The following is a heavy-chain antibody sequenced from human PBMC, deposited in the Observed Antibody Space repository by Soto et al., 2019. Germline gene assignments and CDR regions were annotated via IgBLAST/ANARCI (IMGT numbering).Heavy chain of an antibody. D-gene: IGHD6-19*01. Sequence: VQLLEAGGGLVHPGGSLRLSCAASGFTFSSYAMSWVRQAPGKGLEWVSSISGYSGSTYYADSVKGRFTISRDNSKNTLYMQMNSLRAEDTAVYYCARTEYSSGWFRDFDLWGRGTLVTVSS. V-gene: IGHV3-23*01. CDR1: GFTFSSYA. CDR3: ARTEYSSGWFRDFDL. CDR2: ISGYSGST. J-gene: IGHJ2*01.